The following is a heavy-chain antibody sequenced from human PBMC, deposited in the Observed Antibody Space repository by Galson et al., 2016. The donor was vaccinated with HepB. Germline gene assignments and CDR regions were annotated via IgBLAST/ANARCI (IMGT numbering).Heavy chain of an antibody. CDR2: IWYDGSKK. CDR3: VSGVVRGVVSVDDAFDL. Sequence: SLRLSCAASGFIFSNYGTNWVRQAPGKGLEWVAVIWYDGSKKYYGDSVKGRFSISRDNSKKTLYLQMNSLRVEDTAVYYCVSGVVRGVVSVDDAFDLWGQGTMVTVSS. D-gene: IGHD3-10*01. J-gene: IGHJ3*01. V-gene: IGHV3-33*01. CDR1: GFIFSNYG.